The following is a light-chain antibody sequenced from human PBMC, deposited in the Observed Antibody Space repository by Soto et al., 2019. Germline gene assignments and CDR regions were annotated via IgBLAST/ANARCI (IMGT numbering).Light chain of an antibody. J-gene: IGKJ1*01. CDR1: QSVSSN. Sequence: EIVLTQSPCALSLSPGERATLSCRASQSVSSNLAWYQQKPGQTPRLLIYATPTRATGIPARFSGSGSGTEFTLTIRSLQSEDFAVYYCQPYNNWPRTFGQGTKV. CDR2: ATP. V-gene: IGKV3-15*01. CDR3: QPYNNWPRT.